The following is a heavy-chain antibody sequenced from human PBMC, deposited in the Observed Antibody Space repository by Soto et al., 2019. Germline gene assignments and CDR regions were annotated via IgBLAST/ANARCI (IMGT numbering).Heavy chain of an antibody. J-gene: IGHJ6*02. Sequence: SETLSDSCAVSGGYISRSTRLSWVRQPQGKGLEWIGEIYHSGSTNYNPSLKSRVTISVDKSKNQFSLKLSSVTAADTAVYYCARVEETTWYYYGLDVWGQWTTVT. D-gene: IGHD1-7*01. V-gene: IGHV4-4*02. CDR3: ARVEETTWYYYGLDV. CDR1: GGYISRSTR. CDR2: IYHSGST.